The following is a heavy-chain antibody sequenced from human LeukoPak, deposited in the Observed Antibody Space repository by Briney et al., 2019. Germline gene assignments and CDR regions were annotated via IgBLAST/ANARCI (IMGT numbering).Heavy chain of an antibody. J-gene: IGHJ4*02. D-gene: IGHD6-13*01. CDR3: VKRPYSSSLGNFDY. CDR2: ISSNGGST. CDR1: GFXFSSYA. Sequence: GGSLRLSCSASGFXFSSYAIHWVRQAPGKGLEYVSAISSNGGSTYYADSVKGRFTISRDNSKNTLYLQMSSLRAEDTAVYYCVKRPYSSSLGNFDYWGQGTLVTVSS. V-gene: IGHV3-64D*09.